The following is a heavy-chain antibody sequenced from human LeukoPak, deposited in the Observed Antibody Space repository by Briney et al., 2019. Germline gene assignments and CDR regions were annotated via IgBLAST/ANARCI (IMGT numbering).Heavy chain of an antibody. J-gene: IGHJ4*02. V-gene: IGHV3-23*01. CDR3: ARAYSIIRGLVDY. CDR1: GFTFSTYA. CDR2: ISGSGSST. Sequence: GGSLRLSCAASGFTFSTYAMSWVRQAPGKGLEWVSAISGSGSSTYYVDSVKGRFPISRDNSKNTLYLQMNSLRAEDTAVYYCARAYSIIRGLVDYWGQGTLVTVSS. D-gene: IGHD3-10*01.